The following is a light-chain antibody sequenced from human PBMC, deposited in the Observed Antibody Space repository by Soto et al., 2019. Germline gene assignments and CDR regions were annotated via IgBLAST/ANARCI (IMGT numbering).Light chain of an antibody. CDR1: QSISRY. CDR2: GAS. J-gene: IGKJ1*01. V-gene: IGKV3-20*01. Sequence: SVSTHAPGTLPCSPGERTTLSFRASQSISRYLAWYQQKPGQCPRLLIYGASSRATGTPDRFSGSGSGTDFTLTINRLEPEDFALYYCQQYGSSPPTFGQGTKVDIK. CDR3: QQYGSSPPT.